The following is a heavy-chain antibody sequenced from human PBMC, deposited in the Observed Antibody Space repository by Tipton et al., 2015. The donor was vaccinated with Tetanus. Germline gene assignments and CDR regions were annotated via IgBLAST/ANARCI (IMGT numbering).Heavy chain of an antibody. J-gene: IGHJ4*02. Sequence: QVQLVQSGGGVDQPGRSLRLSCAASGFRFSYSGMHWVRQAPGKGLEWVAVIPFDGRNERYADSVKGRFIISRDNSKNTLYLQMNSLRPEDTAVYYCAKEFQRARIRFFDSWGQGSQITASS. CDR3: AKEFQRARIRFFDS. CDR2: IPFDGRNE. D-gene: IGHD2-15*01. V-gene: IGHV3-30*18. CDR1: GFRFSYSG.